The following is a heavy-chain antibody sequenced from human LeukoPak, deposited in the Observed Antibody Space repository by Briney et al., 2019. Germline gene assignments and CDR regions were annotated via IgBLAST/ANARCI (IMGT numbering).Heavy chain of an antibody. J-gene: IGHJ4*02. CDR2: ISSSGSTI. Sequence: GGSLRLSCAASGFTFSSYEMNWVRQAPGKGLEWVSYISSSGSTIYYADSVKGRFTISRDNAKNSLYLQMNSLRAEDTAVYYCARDREMATIDGGQGTLVTVSS. CDR1: GFTFSSYE. D-gene: IGHD5-24*01. V-gene: IGHV3-48*03. CDR3: ARDREMATID.